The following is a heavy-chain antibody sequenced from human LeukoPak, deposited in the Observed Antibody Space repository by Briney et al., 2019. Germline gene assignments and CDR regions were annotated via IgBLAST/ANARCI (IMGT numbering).Heavy chain of an antibody. CDR1: GFTFNNYA. J-gene: IGHJ4*02. Sequence: GGSLRLSCAASGFTFNNYAMNWVRRAPGKGLEWVSSISEGGENIHYADSVKGRFTISRDNSQSTLFLQMTSLRAEDTAVYYCAKQWVDCWGQGTLVTVSS. D-gene: IGHD1-26*01. CDR3: AKQWVDC. CDR2: ISEGGENI. V-gene: IGHV3-23*01.